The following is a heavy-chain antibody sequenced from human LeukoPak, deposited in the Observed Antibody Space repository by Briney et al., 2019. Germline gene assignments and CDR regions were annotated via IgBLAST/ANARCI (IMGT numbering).Heavy chain of an antibody. CDR3: AKEADSSGYNILFY. V-gene: IGHV3-23*01. CDR2: ISGRGGSS. CDR1: GFTFSSYG. Sequence: GGSLRLSCAASGFTFSSYGMSWVRQAPGKGLEWISAISGRGGSSYYADSVKGRFTISRDNSKNTLYLQMNSLRAEDTAVYYCAKEADSSGYNILFYWGQGTLVTVSS. D-gene: IGHD3-22*01. J-gene: IGHJ4*02.